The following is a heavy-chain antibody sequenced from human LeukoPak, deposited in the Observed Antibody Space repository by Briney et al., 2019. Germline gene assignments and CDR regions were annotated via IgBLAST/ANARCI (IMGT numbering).Heavy chain of an antibody. CDR1: GFTFSSYA. CDR2: ISGSGGST. J-gene: IGHJ4*02. CDR3: AKALPRGYSYGYFDY. Sequence: GGSLRLSRAASGFTFSSYAMSWVRQAPGKGLEWVSAISGSGGSTYYADSVKGRFTISRDNSKNTLYLQMNSLRAEDTAVYYCAKALPRGYSYGYFDYWGQGTLVTVSS. D-gene: IGHD5-18*01. V-gene: IGHV3-23*01.